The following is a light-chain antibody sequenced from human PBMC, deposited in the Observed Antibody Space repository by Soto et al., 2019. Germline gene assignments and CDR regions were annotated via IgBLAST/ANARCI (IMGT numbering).Light chain of an antibody. J-gene: IGKJ4*01. CDR1: ASIRGY. CDR2: AAS. CDR3: QQCYSSPLT. V-gene: IGKV1-39*01. Sequence: IQLTQSPSSLFASVGERVPITCRASASIRGYLDWYQQKLGKAPKLLIYAASSLQSGVPSRFSGSGSGTDFTLTISSLQPEDFATYYCQQCYSSPLTFGGGTKVEI.